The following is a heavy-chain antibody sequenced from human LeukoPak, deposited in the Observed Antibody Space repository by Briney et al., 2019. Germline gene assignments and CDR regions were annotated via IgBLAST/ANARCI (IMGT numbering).Heavy chain of an antibody. V-gene: IGHV3-23*01. CDR3: VRRSGIAVAGAFDY. Sequence: GGSLRLSCAASGFTFSSYGMSWVRQAPGKGLEWVSAISGSGGSTYYADSVKGRFTISRDNSKNTLYLQMNSLRAEDTAVYYCVRRSGIAVAGAFDYWGQGTLVTVSS. CDR1: GFTFSSYG. J-gene: IGHJ4*02. D-gene: IGHD6-19*01. CDR2: ISGSGGST.